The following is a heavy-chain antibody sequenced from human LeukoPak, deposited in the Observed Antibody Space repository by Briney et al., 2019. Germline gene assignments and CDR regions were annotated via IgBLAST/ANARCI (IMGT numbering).Heavy chain of an antibody. CDR3: ASSTVEMATILDQD. J-gene: IGHJ4*02. CDR1: GFTFSSYG. V-gene: IGHV3-30*02. Sequence: PGGSLRLSCAASGFTFSSYGMHWVRQAPGKGLKWVAFIRYDGSDKYYGDSVKGRFTISRDNSMNTLYLQMNSLRAEDTAVYYCASSTVEMATILDQDWGQGTLVIVSS. CDR2: IRYDGSDK. D-gene: IGHD5-24*01.